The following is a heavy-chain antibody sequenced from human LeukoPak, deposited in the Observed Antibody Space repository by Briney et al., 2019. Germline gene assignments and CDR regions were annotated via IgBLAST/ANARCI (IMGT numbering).Heavy chain of an antibody. CDR1: GFTFSSYS. D-gene: IGHD2-2*01. J-gene: IGHJ6*03. Sequence: GGSLRLSCAASGFTFSSYSMNWVRQAPGKGLEWVSYISSSSSTIYYADSVKGRFTISRDNAKNSLYLQMNSLRAEDTAVYYCARERQDIVVVPAAIMHYYYMDVWGKGTTVTVSS. CDR3: ARERQDIVVVPAAIMHYYYMDV. V-gene: IGHV3-48*01. CDR2: ISSSSSTI.